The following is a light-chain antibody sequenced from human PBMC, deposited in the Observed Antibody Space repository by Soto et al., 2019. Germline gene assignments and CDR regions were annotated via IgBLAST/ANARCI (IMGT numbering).Light chain of an antibody. CDR1: QNIRSN. V-gene: IGKV3-15*01. CDR2: GAS. Sequence: ELVLTQSPGTLSLSVGQRATLSCRASQNIRSNYVAWYQQKPGQAPRLLIYGASTRATGIPARFSGSGSGTEFTLTISSLQSEDFAVYYCQQYNNWPRTFGQGTKVDIK. CDR3: QQYNNWPRT. J-gene: IGKJ1*01.